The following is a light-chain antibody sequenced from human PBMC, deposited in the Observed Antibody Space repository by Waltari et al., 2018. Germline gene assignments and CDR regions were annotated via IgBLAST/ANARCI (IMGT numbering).Light chain of an antibody. J-gene: IGLJ2*01. CDR2: DVT. V-gene: IGLV2-11*01. CDR1: TSDVCRYNY. Sequence: SALTQPRSVSGSPGPSVTISCTGTTSDVCRYNYVSWYQHLPGKAPELLMFDVTQRPSGVPDRFSGSKSANTASLTISGLQPDDEADYYCCSFAGAYTWIFGGGTKVTVL. CDR3: CSFAGAYTWI.